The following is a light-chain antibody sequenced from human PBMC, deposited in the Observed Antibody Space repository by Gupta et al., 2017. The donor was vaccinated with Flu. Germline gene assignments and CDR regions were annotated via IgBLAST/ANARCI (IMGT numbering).Light chain of an antibody. CDR2: AAS. V-gene: IGKV1-16*02. CDR1: QGISNY. Sequence: DIQMSQSPASLPASVGDRVTITCRERQGISNYLAWFQKKPGKAPKSLIYAASSLHSGVSSEFSGSEAETDVTLPNSSLQPEDWSTYYCQQYNSYPHSFGRGTKLEIK. J-gene: IGKJ2*03. CDR3: QQYNSYPHS.